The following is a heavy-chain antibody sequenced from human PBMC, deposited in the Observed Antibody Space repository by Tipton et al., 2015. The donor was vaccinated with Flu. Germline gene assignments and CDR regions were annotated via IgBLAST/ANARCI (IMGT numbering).Heavy chain of an antibody. CDR1: GFTFSSYW. D-gene: IGHD3-10*02. CDR3: ARVKPPLFELAPPGHYYGMDV. J-gene: IGHJ6*02. CDR2: INSDGSST. Sequence: SLRLSCAASGFTFSSYWMHWVRQAPGKGLVWVSRINSDGSSTSYADSVKGRFTISRDNAKNTLYLQMNSLRAEDTAVYYCARVKPPLFELAPPGHYYGMDVWGQGTTVTVSS. V-gene: IGHV3-74*01.